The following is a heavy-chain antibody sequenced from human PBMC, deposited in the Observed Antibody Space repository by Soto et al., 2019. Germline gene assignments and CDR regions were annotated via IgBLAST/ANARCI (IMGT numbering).Heavy chain of an antibody. CDR1: GYTFTSYA. CDR2: INAGNGNT. D-gene: IGHD3-22*01. J-gene: IGHJ4*02. V-gene: IGHV1-3*01. CDR3: ARGSRLYYYDSSGSTPNIDY. Sequence: SVKVSCKAAGYTFTSYAMHWVRQAPGQRLEWMGWINAGNGNTKYSQKFQGRVTITRDTSASTAYMELRSLRSEDTAVYYCARGSRLYYYDSSGSTPNIDYWGQGPLVTVFS.